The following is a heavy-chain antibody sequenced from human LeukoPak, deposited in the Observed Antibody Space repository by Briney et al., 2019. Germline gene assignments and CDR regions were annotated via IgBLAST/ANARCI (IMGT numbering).Heavy chain of an antibody. D-gene: IGHD3-3*01. CDR2: ISYDGSNK. Sequence: GGSLRLSCAASGFTFSSYAMHWARQAPGKGLEWVAVISYDGSNKYYADSVKGRFTISRDNSKNTLYLQMNSLRAEDTAVYYCARDLDVGYYDFWSGYYGGGYWGQGTLVTVSS. V-gene: IGHV3-30-3*01. CDR1: GFTFSSYA. CDR3: ARDLDVGYYDFWSGYYGGGY. J-gene: IGHJ4*02.